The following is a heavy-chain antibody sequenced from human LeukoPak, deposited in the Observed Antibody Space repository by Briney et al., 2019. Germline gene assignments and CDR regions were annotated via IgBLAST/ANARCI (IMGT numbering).Heavy chain of an antibody. D-gene: IGHD6-6*01. Sequence: PSETLSLTCTVSGGSISSGGYYWSWIRQPPGKGLEWIGYIYHSGSTYYNPSLKSRVTISVDTSKNQFSLKLSSVTAADTAVYYCARPPWGSSSNLGVPGYFQHWGQGTLVTVSS. CDR3: ARPPWGSSSNLGVPGYFQH. CDR2: IYHSGST. V-gene: IGHV4-30-2*01. CDR1: GGSISSGGYY. J-gene: IGHJ1*01.